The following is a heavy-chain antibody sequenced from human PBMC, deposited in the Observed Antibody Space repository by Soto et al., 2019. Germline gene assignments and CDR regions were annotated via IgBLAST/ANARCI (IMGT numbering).Heavy chain of an antibody. CDR3: ARDQEGSGSHWLGYNYYAMHV. CDR1: GFTITDYY. J-gene: IGHJ6*02. Sequence: QVQLVESGGGLAKPGGSLRLSCGASGFTITDYYMSWIRQAPGKGLEWVSHISSVGTTTYYADSVKGRFSISMDNAKNSLYLQMNSLRAEDPAVYYCARDQEGSGSHWLGYNYYAMHVWGQGTTVTVSS. V-gene: IGHV3-11*01. D-gene: IGHD3-10*01. CDR2: ISSVGTTT.